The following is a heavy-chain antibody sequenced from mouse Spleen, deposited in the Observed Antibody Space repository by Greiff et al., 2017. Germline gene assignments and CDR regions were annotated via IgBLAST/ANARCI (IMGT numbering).Heavy chain of an antibody. J-gene: IGHJ4*01. V-gene: IGHV1-72*01. CDR3: ARALLRLQDYAMDC. Sequence: QVQLKQPGAELVKPGASVKLSCKASGYTFTSYWMHWVKQRPGRGLEWIGRIDPNSGGTKYNEKFKSKATLTVDKPSSTAYMQLSSLTSEDSAVYYCARALLRLQDYAMDCWGQGTSVTVSS. CDR1: GYTFTSYW. CDR2: IDPNSGGT. D-gene: IGHD1-2*01.